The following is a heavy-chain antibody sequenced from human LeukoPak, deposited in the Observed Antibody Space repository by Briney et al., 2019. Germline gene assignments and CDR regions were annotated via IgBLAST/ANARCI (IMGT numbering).Heavy chain of an antibody. Sequence: GGSLRLSCAASGFTFSTYWMHWVRQAPGKGLVWVSRITPDGSGTIYADSVKGRFTISRDNAKNPLYLQMNSLRAEDTAVYYCARDYSLWWLTNWGQGTLVTVSS. J-gene: IGHJ4*02. D-gene: IGHD2-21*01. CDR3: ARDYSLWWLTN. V-gene: IGHV3-74*01. CDR1: GFTFSTYW. CDR2: ITPDGSGT.